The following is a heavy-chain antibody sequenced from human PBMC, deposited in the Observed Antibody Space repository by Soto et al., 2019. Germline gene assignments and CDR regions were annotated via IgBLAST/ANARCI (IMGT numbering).Heavy chain of an antibody. CDR1: GFTFSSYA. J-gene: IGHJ6*02. V-gene: IGHV3-23*01. Sequence: GWSLRLSCAASGFTFSSYAMSWVRQAPGKGLEWVSAISGSGGSTYYADSVKGRFTISRDNSKNTLYLQMNSLRAEDTAVYYCAKRTVNTDYYYYGMDVWGQGTTVTVS. CDR2: ISGSGGST. D-gene: IGHD4-17*01. CDR3: AKRTVNTDYYYYGMDV.